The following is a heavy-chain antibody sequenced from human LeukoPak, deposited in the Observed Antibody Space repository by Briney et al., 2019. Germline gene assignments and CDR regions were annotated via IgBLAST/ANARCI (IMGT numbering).Heavy chain of an antibody. D-gene: IGHD6-19*01. CDR2: ISSSSSTI. V-gene: IGHV3-48*04. J-gene: IGHJ3*02. Sequence: GGSLRLSCAASGFTFSSYSMNWVRQAPGKGLEWVSYISSSSSTIYYADSVKGRFTISRDNAKNSLYLQMNSLRAEDTAVYYCARDRGWGSIDAFDIWGQGTMVTVSS. CDR1: GFTFSSYS. CDR3: ARDRGWGSIDAFDI.